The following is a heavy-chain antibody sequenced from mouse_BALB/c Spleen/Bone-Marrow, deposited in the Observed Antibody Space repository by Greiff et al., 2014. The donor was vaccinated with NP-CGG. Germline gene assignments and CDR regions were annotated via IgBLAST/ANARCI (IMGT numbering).Heavy chain of an antibody. D-gene: IGHD1-1*01. V-gene: IGHV1-69*02. CDR2: IDPSDSET. J-gene: IGHJ1*01. CDR3: ARGYYGRTYGWYFDV. Sequence: QVQLKESGAEFVKPGAPVKLSCKASGYTFTNYWMNWVKRRPGRGLEWIGRIDPSDSETHYNQKFKDKATLTVDKSSSTAYIQLSSLTSEDSAVYYCARGYYGRTYGWYFDVWGAGTTVTVSS. CDR1: GYTFTNYW.